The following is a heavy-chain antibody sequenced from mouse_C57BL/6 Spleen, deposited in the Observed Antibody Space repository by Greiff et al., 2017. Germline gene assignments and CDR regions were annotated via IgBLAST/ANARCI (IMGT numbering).Heavy chain of an antibody. D-gene: IGHD1-1*01. CDR2: INPSTGGT. CDR3: ARSGYYGSSYAMDY. CDR1: GYSFTGYY. Sequence: VQLQQSGPELVKPGASVKISCKASGYSFTGYYMNWVKQSPEKSLEWIGEINPSTGGTTYNQKFKAKATLTVDKSSSTAYMQLKSLTSEDSAVYYCARSGYYGSSYAMDYWGQGTSGTVSS. V-gene: IGHV1-42*01. J-gene: IGHJ4*01.